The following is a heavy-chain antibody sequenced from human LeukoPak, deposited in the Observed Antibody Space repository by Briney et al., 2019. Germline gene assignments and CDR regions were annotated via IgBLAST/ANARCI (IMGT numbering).Heavy chain of an antibody. Sequence: PGGSLRLSCTASGFTSSDYAMSWFRQAPGKGLEWVGFIRNKAYGGTAEYAASVKGRFTISRDDSKTIAYLQMNSLKTEDTAVYYCTREKRYFDWFQADYWGQGTLVTVSS. D-gene: IGHD3-9*01. J-gene: IGHJ4*02. CDR3: TREKRYFDWFQADY. CDR1: GFTSSDYA. V-gene: IGHV3-49*03. CDR2: IRNKAYGGTA.